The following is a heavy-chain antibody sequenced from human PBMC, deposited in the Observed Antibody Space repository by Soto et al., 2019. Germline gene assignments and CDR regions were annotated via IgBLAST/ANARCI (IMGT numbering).Heavy chain of an antibody. CDR3: ARDRGLDCSGGSCYEWDY. CDR2: ISSSSSYI. V-gene: IGHV3-21*01. CDR1: GFTFSSYS. D-gene: IGHD2-15*01. J-gene: IGHJ4*02. Sequence: EVQLVESGGGLVKPGGSLRLSCAASGFTFSSYSMNWVRQAPGKGLEWVSSISSSSSYIYYADSVKGRFTISSDNAKNSLYLQMNSLRAEDTAVYYSARDRGLDCSGGSCYEWDYWGQGTLVTVSS.